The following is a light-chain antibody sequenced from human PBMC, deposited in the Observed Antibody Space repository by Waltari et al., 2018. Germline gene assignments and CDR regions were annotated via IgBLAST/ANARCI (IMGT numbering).Light chain of an antibody. CDR1: SSDVGSHNL. J-gene: IGLJ2*01. V-gene: IGLV2-23*01. Sequence: QSALTQPASVSGSPGQSITISCTGTSSDVGSHNLVSWYQHHPGKAPKLMIYEDTKRPSGVSNRFSGSKSRNTASLTISGLQAEDESDYYCCSYAGGTASILLGGGTKLTVL. CDR3: CSYAGGTASIL. CDR2: EDT.